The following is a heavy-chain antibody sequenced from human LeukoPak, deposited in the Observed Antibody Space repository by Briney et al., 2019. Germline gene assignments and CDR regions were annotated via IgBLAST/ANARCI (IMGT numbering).Heavy chain of an antibody. CDR2: ISAYNGNT. D-gene: IGHD5-18*01. CDR3: ARMAYSYKTNWFDP. CDR1: RYTLTSYG. Sequence: GSVKVSCKASRYTLTSYGISWVGQAPGKGLEWMGCISAYNGNTNYAQKLQGRVTMTTDTSTSTAYMELRSLRSDDTAVYYCARMAYSYKTNWFDPWGQGTLVTVSS. V-gene: IGHV1-18*01. J-gene: IGHJ5*02.